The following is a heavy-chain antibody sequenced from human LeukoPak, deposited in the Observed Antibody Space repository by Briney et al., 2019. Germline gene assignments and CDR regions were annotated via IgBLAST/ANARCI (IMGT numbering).Heavy chain of an antibody. Sequence: SETLSLTCTVSGGSISSYYWSWIRQPPGKGLEWIGYIYYSGTTSYNPSLKNRVTISVDTSKNQFSLELSSVTAADTAVYYCARYLSSGLDYWGQGTLVTVSS. V-gene: IGHV4-59*01. D-gene: IGHD3-10*01. CDR1: GGSISSYY. CDR3: ARYLSSGLDY. CDR2: IYYSGTT. J-gene: IGHJ4*02.